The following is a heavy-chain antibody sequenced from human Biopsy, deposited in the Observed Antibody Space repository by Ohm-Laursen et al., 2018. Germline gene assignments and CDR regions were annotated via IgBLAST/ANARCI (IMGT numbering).Heavy chain of an antibody. J-gene: IGHJ2*01. D-gene: IGHD3-9*01. CDR2: ISYNERT. CDR1: GASVKTSSYF. Sequence: TLSLTCSVSGASVKTSSYFWAWIRQRPGKGLEWIGYISYNERTHYNPSLTSRLAISFDTSNNRISLQLRSVSVADTAVYYCVREPKTGTAEAWYFDLWGRGSPVTVPS. CDR3: VREPKTGTAEAWYFDL. V-gene: IGHV4-31*03.